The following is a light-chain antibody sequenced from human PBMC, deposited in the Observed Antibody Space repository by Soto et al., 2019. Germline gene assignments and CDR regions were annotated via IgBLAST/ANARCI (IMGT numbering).Light chain of an antibody. V-gene: IGKV3-20*01. CDR1: QSVSSSY. CDR2: GAS. Sequence: EGELTQSPGTLSLSPGERATLSCRASQSVSSSYLAWYQRKPGQAPRLLIYGASSRATGIPDRFSGSGSGTDFTLSISRLEPEDFAVYYCQQYGSSPVTFGQGTKVDIK. J-gene: IGKJ1*01. CDR3: QQYGSSPVT.